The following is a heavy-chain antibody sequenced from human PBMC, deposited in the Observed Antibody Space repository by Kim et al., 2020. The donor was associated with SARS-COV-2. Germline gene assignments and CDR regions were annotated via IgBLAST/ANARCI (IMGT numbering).Heavy chain of an antibody. Sequence: SETLSLTCTVSGGSISSYYWSWIRQPPGKGLEWIGYIYYSGSTNYNPSLKSRVTISVDTSKNQFSLKLSSVTAADTAVYYCARVTIAAAGTLFDPWGQGTLVTVSS. D-gene: IGHD6-13*01. CDR2: IYYSGST. CDR3: ARVTIAAAGTLFDP. V-gene: IGHV4-59*01. J-gene: IGHJ5*02. CDR1: GGSISSYY.